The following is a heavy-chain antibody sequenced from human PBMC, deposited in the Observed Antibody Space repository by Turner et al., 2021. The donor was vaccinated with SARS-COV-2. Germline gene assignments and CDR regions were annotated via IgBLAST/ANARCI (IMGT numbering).Heavy chain of an antibody. V-gene: IGHV3-30*18. D-gene: IGHD1-1*01. CDR3: AKQRDGYNSPFDY. J-gene: IGHJ4*02. CDR2: ISYDGTNK. Sequence: VQLVESGGGLVKPGGSLRLSCAASGFTFSSYSMNWVRQAPGKGLEWVAVISYDGTNKYYLDSVRGRFTISRDNSKNTLYLQMNSLRADDTAVFYCAKQRDGYNSPFDYWGQGALVSVSS. CDR1: GFTFSSYS.